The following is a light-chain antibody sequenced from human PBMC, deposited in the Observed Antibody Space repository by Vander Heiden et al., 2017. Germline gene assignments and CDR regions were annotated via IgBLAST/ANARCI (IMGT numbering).Light chain of an antibody. CDR3: QQSFSTPYT. V-gene: IGKV1-39*01. J-gene: IGKJ2*01. CDR1: QSISSY. CDR2: SAS. Sequence: DIQMTQSPCSLSASVRDTDTITCRASQSISSYLNWYQQKPGKAPKLLIYSASNLHSGVPLRFSGSGSGTDFTLTISSLQLEDSATYFCQQSFSTPYTFGQGTKVEIK.